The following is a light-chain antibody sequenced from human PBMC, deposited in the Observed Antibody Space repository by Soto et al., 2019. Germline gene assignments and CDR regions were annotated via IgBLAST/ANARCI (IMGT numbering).Light chain of an antibody. J-gene: IGKJ1*01. CDR2: DAS. V-gene: IGKV3-20*01. Sequence: EIVLTQSPGTLSLSPGERATLSCRCSQSISSTYLTWYHQKPGQAPRLLIYDASRRATGIPDRFSGSGSGTDCTLTISRLEPEDFAVYYCQHYDSARWTLGLGTKVDIK. CDR3: QHYDSARWT. CDR1: QSISSTY.